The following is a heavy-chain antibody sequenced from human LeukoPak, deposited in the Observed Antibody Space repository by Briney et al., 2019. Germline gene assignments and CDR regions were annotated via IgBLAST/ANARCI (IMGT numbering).Heavy chain of an antibody. V-gene: IGHV4-39*07. CDR3: ARARSGGAFDY. CDR2: IFYSGST. CDR1: GGSISTSSYY. Sequence: PSETLSLTCTVSGGSISTSSYYWGWVRQPPGKGLEWIGNIFYSGSTYYSPSLKSRVTISVDTSKNQFSLKLSSVTAADTAVYYCARARSGGAFDYWGQGTLVTVSS. J-gene: IGHJ4*02. D-gene: IGHD3-10*01.